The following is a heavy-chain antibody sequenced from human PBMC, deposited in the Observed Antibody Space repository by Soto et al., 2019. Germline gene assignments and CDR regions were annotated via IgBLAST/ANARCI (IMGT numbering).Heavy chain of an antibody. CDR1: GGTFSSYA. J-gene: IGHJ5*02. Sequence: SVKVSCKASGGTFSSYAISWVRQAPGQGLEWMGGIIPIFGTANYAQKFQGRVMITADESTSTAYMELSSLRSEDTAVYYCARVVEQLVRWFDPWGQGTLVTVSS. V-gene: IGHV1-69*13. CDR3: ARVVEQLVRWFDP. D-gene: IGHD6-6*01. CDR2: IIPIFGTA.